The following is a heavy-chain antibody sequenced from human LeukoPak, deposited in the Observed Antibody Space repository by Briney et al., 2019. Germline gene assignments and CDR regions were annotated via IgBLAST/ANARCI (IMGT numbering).Heavy chain of an antibody. CDR1: GFTFSSYS. Sequence: GGSLSLSCAASGFTFSSYSMNWVRQAPGKGLEWVSSISSSGSYIYYADSVKGRFTISRDNANKSLYLQLNSLRAEDTAVYFCAREPIYGLNFDYWGQGTLVTVSS. J-gene: IGHJ4*02. V-gene: IGHV3-21*01. D-gene: IGHD2/OR15-2a*01. CDR2: ISSSGSYI. CDR3: AREPIYGLNFDY.